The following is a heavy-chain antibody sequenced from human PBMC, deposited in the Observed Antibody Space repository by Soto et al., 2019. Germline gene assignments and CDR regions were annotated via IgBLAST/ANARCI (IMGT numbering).Heavy chain of an antibody. CDR1: GGSVNGYY. CDR3: ARWGQPAVKAFDI. CDR2: THYTGDS. Sequence: SETLSLTCAVYGGSVNGYYWNWIRQPPGKGLEWIGYTHYTGDSKYNPSLKSRVTMSVDTSKNQFSLKMTSVTTADTAVYYCARWGQPAVKAFDIWGQGAMVTVSS. D-gene: IGHD3-16*01. J-gene: IGHJ3*02. V-gene: IGHV4-59*02.